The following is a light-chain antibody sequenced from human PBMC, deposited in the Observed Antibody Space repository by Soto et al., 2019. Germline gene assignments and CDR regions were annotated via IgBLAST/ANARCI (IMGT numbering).Light chain of an antibody. Sequence: DILVTQSPSTLSASVGDRVTITCRASQSITSWLAWYQQKPGKAPKLLIYDASSLESGVPSRFSGSGSGTEFTLTISSLQPDDFATYYCQQYNRYWTFGQGTKVEIK. CDR2: DAS. CDR1: QSITSW. V-gene: IGKV1-5*01. J-gene: IGKJ1*01. CDR3: QQYNRYWT.